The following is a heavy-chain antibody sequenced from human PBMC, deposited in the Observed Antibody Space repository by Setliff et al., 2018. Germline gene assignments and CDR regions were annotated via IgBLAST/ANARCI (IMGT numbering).Heavy chain of an antibody. CDR2: INHRGST. CDR3: ARMSGFQYIDV. Sequence: PSETLSLTCTVSGASINSLSWWTWVRQSPGKGLEWIGEINHRGSTNYNPSLKSRVTISLDTSKNQFSLSLTSVTAADTAVYYCARMSGFQYIDVWGKGTTVTVSS. D-gene: IGHD3-3*01. J-gene: IGHJ6*03. CDR1: GASINSLSW. V-gene: IGHV4-4*02.